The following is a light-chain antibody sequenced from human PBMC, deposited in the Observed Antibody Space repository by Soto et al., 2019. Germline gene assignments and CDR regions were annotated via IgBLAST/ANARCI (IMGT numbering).Light chain of an antibody. Sequence: EIVLTQSPGTLSLSPGERATLSCRASQSVSNNYLAWYQQKPGQAPRLLIYGAFSRATGIPDRFSGGGSGTDVTLTSSRLEPEDCAVYYRQQYGSSPLTVGGGTKGESK. V-gene: IGKV3-20*01. J-gene: IGKJ4*01. CDR3: QQYGSSPLT. CDR2: GAF. CDR1: QSVSNNY.